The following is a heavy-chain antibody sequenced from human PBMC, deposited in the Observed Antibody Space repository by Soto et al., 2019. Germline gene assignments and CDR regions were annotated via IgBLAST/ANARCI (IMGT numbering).Heavy chain of an antibody. CDR3: ARDGIGGTVFRGYLDY. CDR1: GFTFSDYW. D-gene: IGHD1-7*01. V-gene: IGHV3-33*08. Sequence: QSGGSLRLSCAASGFTFSDYWMHWVRQAPGKGLEWVALIKRDGSTENYADSVKGRFTISRDNSKNTLYLQMNTLGAEDTADYYCARDGIGGTVFRGYLDYWGRGTVVTVSS. J-gene: IGHJ4*02. CDR2: IKRDGSTE.